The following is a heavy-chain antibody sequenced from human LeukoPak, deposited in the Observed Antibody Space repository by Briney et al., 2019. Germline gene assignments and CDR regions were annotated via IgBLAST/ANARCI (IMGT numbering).Heavy chain of an antibody. CDR2: ISSSSRYI. D-gene: IGHD3-22*01. V-gene: IGHV3-21*01. Sequence: GGSLRLSCAVSGFTFSSYSMNWVRQAPGKGLEWVSSISSSSRYIYYADSMKGRFTISRDNAQNSLYLQMYSLRAEDTAVYYCARDHHRRHYDSQARDTFDIWGQGTMVTVSS. CDR3: ARDHHRRHYDSQARDTFDI. J-gene: IGHJ3*02. CDR1: GFTFSSYS.